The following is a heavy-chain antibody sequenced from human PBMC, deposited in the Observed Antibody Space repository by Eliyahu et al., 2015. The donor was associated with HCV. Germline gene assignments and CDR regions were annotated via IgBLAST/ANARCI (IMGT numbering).Heavy chain of an antibody. CDR2: MTPDDGNA. J-gene: IGHJ4*02. V-gene: IGHV1-8*01. D-gene: IGHD5-12*01. Sequence: QVQLVQSGAEVKRPGASVQVSCKASGYTFTSFDIDWVRQVPGRGFEYMGWMTPDDGNAGSPQRFQGRVTMTRDTSISTAYLEVSNLRSEDTAIYYCVRIHRSGYDINWGQGTLVTVSS. CDR3: VRIHRSGYDIN. CDR1: GYTFTSFD.